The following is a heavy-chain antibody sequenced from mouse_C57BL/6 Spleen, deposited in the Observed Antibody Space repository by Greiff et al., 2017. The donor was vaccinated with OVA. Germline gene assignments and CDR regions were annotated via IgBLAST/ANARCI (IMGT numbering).Heavy chain of an antibody. Sequence: QVQLQQPGAELVKPGASVKMSCKASGYTFTSYWITWVKQSPGQGLEWIGDIYPGSGSTYYNEKFKSKATLPVATSSSTAYMQLSSLTSVDSAVNDCARGGRSYGFAYWGQGTLVTVSA. CDR3: ARGGRSYGFAY. CDR1: GYTFTSYW. CDR2: IYPGSGST. V-gene: IGHV1-55*01. D-gene: IGHD1-1*01. J-gene: IGHJ3*01.